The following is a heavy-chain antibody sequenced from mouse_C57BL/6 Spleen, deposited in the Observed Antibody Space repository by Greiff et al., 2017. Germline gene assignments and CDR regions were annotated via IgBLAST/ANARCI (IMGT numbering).Heavy chain of an antibody. V-gene: IGHV1-42*01. J-gene: IGHJ3*01. CDR3: ARSYDYDGVWFAY. CDR1: GYSFTGYY. Sequence: EVKLPESGPELVKPGASVKISCKASGYSFTGYYMNWVKQSPEKSLEWIGEINPSTGGTTYNQKFKAKATLTVDKSSSTAYMQLKSLTSEDSAVYYCARSYDYDGVWFAYWGQGTLVTVSA. D-gene: IGHD2-4*01. CDR2: INPSTGGT.